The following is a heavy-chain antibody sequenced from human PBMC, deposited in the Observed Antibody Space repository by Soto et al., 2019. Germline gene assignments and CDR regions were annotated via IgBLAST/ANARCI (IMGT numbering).Heavy chain of an antibody. CDR3: ARDLGRITGTTV. V-gene: IGHV4-4*02. CDR2: IYHSGST. CDR1: SGSISSSNW. J-gene: IGHJ4*02. Sequence: SETLSLTCAVSSGSISSSNWWSWVRQPPGKGLEWIGEIYHSGSTNYNPSLKSRVTISVDKSKNQFTLKLSSVTAADTAVYYWARDLGRITGTTVWGQGTLVTAPQ. D-gene: IGHD1-7*01.